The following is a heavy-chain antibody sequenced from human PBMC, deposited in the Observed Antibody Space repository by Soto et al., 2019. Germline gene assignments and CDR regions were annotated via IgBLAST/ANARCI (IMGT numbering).Heavy chain of an antibody. CDR3: ARSGHLFDY. Sequence: QVQLQQWGAGLLKPSETLSLTCAVYGGSFNDYYWSWIRQPPGKGLEWIGEINHTGHTNYNPSLKSRVTISVDTSKNQFSLKLSSVTAVDTAVYYCARSGHLFDYWGQGILVTVSS. V-gene: IGHV4-34*01. CDR2: INHTGHT. CDR1: GGSFNDYY. J-gene: IGHJ4*02. D-gene: IGHD3-10*01.